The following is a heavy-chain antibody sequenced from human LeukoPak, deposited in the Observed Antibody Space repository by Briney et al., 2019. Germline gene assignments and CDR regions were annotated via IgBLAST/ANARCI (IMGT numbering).Heavy chain of an antibody. CDR2: IYTSGST. J-gene: IGHJ3*02. Sequence: SETLSLTCTVSGGSISSYYWSWIRQPAGKGLEWIGRIYTSGSTNYNPSLKCRVTMSVATSKNQFSLKLSSVTAADTAVYYCARDTLVEAFDIWGQGTMVTVSS. V-gene: IGHV4-4*07. CDR3: ARDTLVEAFDI. D-gene: IGHD2-8*02. CDR1: GGSISSYY.